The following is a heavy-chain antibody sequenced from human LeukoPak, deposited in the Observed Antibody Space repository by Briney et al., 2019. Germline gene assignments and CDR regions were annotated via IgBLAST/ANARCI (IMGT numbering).Heavy chain of an antibody. J-gene: IGHJ5*02. D-gene: IGHD3-10*01. CDR1: GGSINSYY. CDR2: IYYSGST. Sequence: SETLSLTCTVSGGSINSYYWSWIRQPPGKGLEWIGYIYYSGSTNYNPSLKSRVTISVDTSKNQFSLKLSSVTAADTAVYYCARSLWFGELLAWFDPWGRGTLVTVSS. V-gene: IGHV4-59*01. CDR3: ARSLWFGELLAWFDP.